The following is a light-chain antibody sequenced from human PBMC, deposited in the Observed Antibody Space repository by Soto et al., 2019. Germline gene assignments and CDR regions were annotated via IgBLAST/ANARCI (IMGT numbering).Light chain of an antibody. Sequence: QSALAQPSSVSGSPGQSITISCTATSTDVGGYNYVSWYQHHSGKAPKLLIYEVTNRPSGISDRFSGSKSVNTASLTISGLQAEDESDYYCGSYSSTDPPFVFGTGTKVTVL. CDR3: GSYSSTDPPFV. CDR2: EVT. J-gene: IGLJ1*01. V-gene: IGLV2-14*01. CDR1: STDVGGYNY.